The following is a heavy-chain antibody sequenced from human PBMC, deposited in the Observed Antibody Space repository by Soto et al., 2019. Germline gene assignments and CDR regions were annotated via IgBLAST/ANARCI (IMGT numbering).Heavy chain of an antibody. D-gene: IGHD6-19*01. V-gene: IGHV3-23*01. CDR2: ISGSGGST. CDR1: GFTFSSYA. CDR3: AKDPKFIAVPSQSDDY. Sequence: LRLACAASGFTFSSYAMSWVRQAPGKGLEWVSAISGSGGSTYYADSVKGRFTISRDNSKNTLYLQMNSLRAEDTAVYYCAKDPKFIAVPSQSDDYWGQGTLVTVSS. J-gene: IGHJ4*02.